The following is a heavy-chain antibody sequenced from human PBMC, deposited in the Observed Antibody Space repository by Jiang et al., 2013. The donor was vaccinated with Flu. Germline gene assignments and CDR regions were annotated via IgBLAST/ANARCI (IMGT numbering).Heavy chain of an antibody. J-gene: IGHJ4*02. CDR2: ISGSGGST. CDR3: HILTGYYNFDY. CDR1: GFTFSSYA. D-gene: IGHD3-9*01. V-gene: IGHV3-23*01. Sequence: GLVQPGGSLRLSCAASGFTFSSYAMNWVRQTPGKGLEWVSAISGSGGSTYYADSVKGRFTISRDNSKNTLYLQMNSLRAEDTAVYYCHILTGYYNFDYWGQGTLVTVSS.